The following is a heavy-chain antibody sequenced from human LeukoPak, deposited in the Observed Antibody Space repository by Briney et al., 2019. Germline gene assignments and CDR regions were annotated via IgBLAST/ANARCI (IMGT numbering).Heavy chain of an antibody. V-gene: IGHV4-59*08. CDR1: GGSFSGYY. CDR3: ARLGDYTTRYNYPSDWFDP. Sequence: PSETLSLTCAVYGGSFSGYYWSWIRQPPGKGLEWIGYIYYRGSTNYNPSLKSRVTISIDTSKNQFSLKLSSVTAADTAVYYCARLGDYTTRYNYPSDWFDPWGQGTLVTVSS. J-gene: IGHJ5*02. CDR2: IYYRGST. D-gene: IGHD5-18*01.